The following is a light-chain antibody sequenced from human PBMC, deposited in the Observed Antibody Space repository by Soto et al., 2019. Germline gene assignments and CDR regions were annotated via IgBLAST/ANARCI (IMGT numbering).Light chain of an antibody. CDR2: AAS. CDR1: QGISNY. Sequence: DIQMTQSPSSLSAPVGDRVTITCRASQGISNYLAWYQQKPGKVPKLLICAASTLQSGVSSRFSGSGSGTDFTLTISSLQPEDVATYYCQKYNSAPALTFGGGTKVDIK. CDR3: QKYNSAPALT. V-gene: IGKV1-27*01. J-gene: IGKJ4*01.